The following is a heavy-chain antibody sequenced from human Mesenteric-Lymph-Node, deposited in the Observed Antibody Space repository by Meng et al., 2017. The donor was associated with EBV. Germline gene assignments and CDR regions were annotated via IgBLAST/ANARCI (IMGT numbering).Heavy chain of an antibody. CDR2: VYHSGST. J-gene: IGHJ4*02. V-gene: IGHV4-4*02. CDR3: AEVLNGYYYFDY. D-gene: IGHD3-22*01. Sequence: VQLQDAVPGLVKPSGSLCLICAVSGASIRGPNWWSGVRQPPGKCLELIGEVYHSGSTNYNPYLKSRVSMSVDTSKNHFSLKLTSVTAADTAMYYCAEVLNGYYYFDYWGQGTLVTVSS. CDR1: GASIRGPNW.